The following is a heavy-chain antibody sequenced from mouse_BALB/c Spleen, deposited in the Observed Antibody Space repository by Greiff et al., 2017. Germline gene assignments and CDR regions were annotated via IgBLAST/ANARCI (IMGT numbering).Heavy chain of an antibody. J-gene: IGHJ1*01. Sequence: EVQVVESGGGLVQPGGSLKLSCAASGFTFSSYTMSWVRQTPEKRLEWVAYISNGGGSTYYPDTVKGRFTISRDNAKNTLYLQMSSLKSEDTAMYYCARRYDGYLTYWYFDVWGAGTTVTVSS. CDR3: ARRYDGYLTYWYFDV. CDR2: ISNGGGST. D-gene: IGHD2-3*01. CDR1: GFTFSSYT. V-gene: IGHV5-12-2*01.